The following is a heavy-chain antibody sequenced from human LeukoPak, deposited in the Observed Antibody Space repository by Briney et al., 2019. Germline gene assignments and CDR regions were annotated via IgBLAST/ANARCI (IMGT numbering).Heavy chain of an antibody. CDR2: IYYSGST. CDR3: ARAPNYYDSSGYYLYAFDI. D-gene: IGHD3-22*01. Sequence: SQTLSLTCTVSGGSISSGDYYWSWIRQPPGKGLEWIGYIYYSGSTYYNPSLKSRVTISVDTSKNQFSLKLSSVTAADTAVYYCARAPNYYDSSGYYLYAFDIWAKGQWSPSLQ. J-gene: IGHJ3*02. V-gene: IGHV4-30-4*01. CDR1: GGSISSGDYY.